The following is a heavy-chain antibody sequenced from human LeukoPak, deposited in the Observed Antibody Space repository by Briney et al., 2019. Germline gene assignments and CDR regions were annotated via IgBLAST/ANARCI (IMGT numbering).Heavy chain of an antibody. CDR3: ARGEQQLEHYYYYYGMDV. Sequence: PSETLSLTCTVSGGSISSYYWSWIRQPPGKGLEWIGYIYYSGSTNYNPSLKSRVTISVDTSKNQFSLKLSSVTAADTAVYYCARGEQQLEHYYYYYGMDVWGQGTTVTVSS. CDR2: IYYSGST. V-gene: IGHV4-59*01. J-gene: IGHJ6*02. D-gene: IGHD6-13*01. CDR1: GGSISSYY.